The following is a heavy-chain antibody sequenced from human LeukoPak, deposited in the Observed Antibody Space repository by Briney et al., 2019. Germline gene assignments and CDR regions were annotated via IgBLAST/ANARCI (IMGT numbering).Heavy chain of an antibody. D-gene: IGHD4-17*01. CDR3: ARIYGGTY. V-gene: IGHV3-7*04. Sequence: GGSLRLSCAASGFNFAAYWMSWVRQAPGKGLEWVANIKQDGSEKYYVDSVKGRFTISRDNAKNSLYLQMNSLRAEDTAVYYCARIYGGTYWGQGTLVAVSS. CDR1: GFNFAAYW. J-gene: IGHJ4*02. CDR2: IKQDGSEK.